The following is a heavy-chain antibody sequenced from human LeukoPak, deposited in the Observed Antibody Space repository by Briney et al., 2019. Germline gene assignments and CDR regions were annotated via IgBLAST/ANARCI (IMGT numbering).Heavy chain of an antibody. Sequence: ASVKVSCKASGYTFTSYGISCVRQAPGQGLEWMGWISAYNGNTNYARKLQGRVTMTTDTSTSTAYMELRSLRSDDTAVYYCARELMFVGATTAFDYWGQGTLVTVSS. CDR3: ARELMFVGATTAFDY. J-gene: IGHJ4*02. CDR2: ISAYNGNT. D-gene: IGHD1-26*01. CDR1: GYTFTSYG. V-gene: IGHV1-18*01.